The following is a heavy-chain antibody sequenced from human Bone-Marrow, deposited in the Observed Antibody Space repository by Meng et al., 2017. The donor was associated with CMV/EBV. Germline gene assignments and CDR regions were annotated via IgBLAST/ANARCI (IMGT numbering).Heavy chain of an antibody. Sequence: GGSLRLSCAASGFTFSSYWMSWVRQAPGKGLEWVANIKQDGSEKYYVDSVKGRFTISRDNAKNSLYLQMNSLGAEDTAVYYCARIRTARFDYYYYGMDVWGQGTTVTVSS. V-gene: IGHV3-7*01. J-gene: IGHJ6*02. CDR3: ARIRTARFDYYYYGMDV. CDR2: IKQDGSEK. D-gene: IGHD1-14*01. CDR1: GFTFSSYW.